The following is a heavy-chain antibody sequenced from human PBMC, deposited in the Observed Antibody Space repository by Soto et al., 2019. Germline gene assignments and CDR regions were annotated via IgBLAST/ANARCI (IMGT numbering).Heavy chain of an antibody. CDR3: ARAGVTPDFFDY. V-gene: IGHV3-53*01. D-gene: IGHD2-21*02. CDR2: FESGGSI. CDR1: GFSVRTNY. Sequence: VGSLRLSCAASGFSVRTNYMGWVRQAPGKGLEWVSVFESGGSIYYADSVKGRFIISRDYAKNTVYLQMNSLRAEDTAVYYCARAGVTPDFFDYWGQGTLVTVSS. J-gene: IGHJ4*02.